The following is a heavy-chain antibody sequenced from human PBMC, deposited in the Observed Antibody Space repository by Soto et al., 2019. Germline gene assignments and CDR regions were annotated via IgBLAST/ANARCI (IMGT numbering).Heavy chain of an antibody. D-gene: IGHD5-18*01. CDR3: VSDRGYGHASVPYS. CDR1: GFTFTSYG. J-gene: IGHJ4*02. CDR2: ISYDGGLQ. Sequence: QAPLVEPGGGVVQPGRSLRLSCAASGFTFTSYGMHWVRQAPGTRLEWVAVISYDGGLQHYADSVKGRFTISRDNSKNMVLLQMNSLRAEDTAVYYCVSDRGYGHASVPYSWGQGTLVSVSS. V-gene: IGHV3-30*03.